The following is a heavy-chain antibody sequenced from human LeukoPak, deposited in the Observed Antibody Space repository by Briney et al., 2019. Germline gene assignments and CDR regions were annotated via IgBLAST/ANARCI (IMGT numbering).Heavy chain of an antibody. V-gene: IGHV4-59*01. CDR1: AGSISSYY. CDR3: ARADEGGYYYYGMDV. CDR2: IYSSGST. Sequence: PSETLSLTCTVSAGSISSYYWSWIRQPPGKGLEWIGYIYSSGSTNYNPSFKSRVTISVDTSKNQFSLKLSSVTAADTAVYYCARADEGGYYYYGMDVWGQGTTVTVSS. D-gene: IGHD3-16*01. J-gene: IGHJ6*02.